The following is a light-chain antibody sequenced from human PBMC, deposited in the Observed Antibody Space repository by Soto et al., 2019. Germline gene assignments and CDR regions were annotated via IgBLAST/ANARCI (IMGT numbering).Light chain of an antibody. V-gene: IGKV3-15*01. CDR3: QQYNNWPPYT. CDR1: QNIGSN. J-gene: IGKJ2*01. CDR2: GAS. Sequence: EVVMTQSPATLSASPGERVILSGMASQNIGSNLAWYQQRPGQAPRLLMYGASTRATETPARFSGSGSATDFTLTISSLQSEDFAVYYCQQYNNWPPYTFGQGTKVDIK.